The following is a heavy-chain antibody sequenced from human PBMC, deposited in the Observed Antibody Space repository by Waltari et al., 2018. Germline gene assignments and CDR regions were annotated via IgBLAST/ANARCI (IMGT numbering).Heavy chain of an antibody. Sequence: EVQLLESGGGLVQPGGSLRISCTASGFTFSRYAMSWVRQAPGKGLEWVSIIRCSSANTQYPGSRKGRFTISRDNSKNLLFLQMDSLTAEDTAVYYCAKDLRESLIYNYGMDVWGKGTTVTVSS. CDR3: AKDLRESLIYNYGMDV. V-gene: IGHV3-23*01. J-gene: IGHJ6*04. CDR1: GFTFSRYA. D-gene: IGHD1-20*01. CDR2: IRCSSANT.